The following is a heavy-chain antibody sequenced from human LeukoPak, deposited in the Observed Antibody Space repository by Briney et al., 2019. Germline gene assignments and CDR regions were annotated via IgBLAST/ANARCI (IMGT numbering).Heavy chain of an antibody. D-gene: IGHD3-10*01. CDR1: GYSFTNYW. CDR3: ARRMVRGVITSPHDY. J-gene: IGHJ4*02. CDR2: IYPGDSDT. V-gene: IGHV5-51*01. Sequence: ASVKVSCKGSGYSFTNYWIGWVRQMPGKGLEWMGIIYPGDSDTRYSPSFRGQVTISADKSISAAYLQWSSLKASDTAIYYCARRMVRGVITSPHDYWGQGTLVTVST.